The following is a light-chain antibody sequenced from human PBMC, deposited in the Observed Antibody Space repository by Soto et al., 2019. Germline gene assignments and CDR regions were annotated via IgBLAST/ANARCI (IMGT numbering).Light chain of an antibody. CDR1: SSDVGAYNY. CDR2: DVN. CDR3: TSFTSSSTYV. V-gene: IGLV2-14*01. J-gene: IGLJ1*01. Sequence: QSALNQPASVSESPGQSITISCTGSSSDVGAYNYVSWYQQHPDKAPKLMIYDVNNRPSGVSDRFSGSKSGNTASLTISGLQAEDEADYYCTSFTSSSTYVFGTGTKVTVL.